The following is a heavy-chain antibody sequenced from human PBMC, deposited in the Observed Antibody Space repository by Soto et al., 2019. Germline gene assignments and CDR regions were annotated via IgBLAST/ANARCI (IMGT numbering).Heavy chain of an antibody. V-gene: IGHV4-4*02. CDR3: ATLGYCSGGSCYPLDY. CDR2: IYHSGST. J-gene: IGHJ4*02. D-gene: IGHD2-15*01. Sequence: QVQLQESGPGLVKPSGTLSLTCAVSGGSISSSNWWSWVRQPPGKGLEWTGEIYHSGSTNYNPSLKSRVTISVDKSKNQFSLKLSSVTAADTAVYYCATLGYCSGGSCYPLDYWGQGTLVTVSS. CDR1: GGSISSSNW.